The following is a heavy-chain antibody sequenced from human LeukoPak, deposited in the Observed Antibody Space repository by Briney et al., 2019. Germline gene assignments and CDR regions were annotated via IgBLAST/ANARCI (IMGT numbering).Heavy chain of an antibody. CDR2: INPNSGGT. J-gene: IGHJ4*02. CDR3: ARGRDYYDSSGYYNY. V-gene: IGHV1-2*02. D-gene: IGHD3-22*01. CDR1: GYTFTGYY. Sequence: ASVKVSCKASGYTFTGYYMHWVRQAPGQGVEWMGWINPNSGGTNYAQKFQGRVTMTRDKSISTAYMELSRLRSDDTAVYYCARGRDYYDSSGYYNYWGQGTLVTVSS.